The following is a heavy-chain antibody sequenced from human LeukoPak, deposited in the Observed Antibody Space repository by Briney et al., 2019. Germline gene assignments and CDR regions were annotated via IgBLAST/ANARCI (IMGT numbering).Heavy chain of an antibody. J-gene: IGHJ3*02. Sequence: GGSLRLSYAASGFTFNTYALSWVRQAPGKGLEWVSAISGGGATSYYADSVEGRFTISRDNSKNTLYLQMNSLRAEDTAIYYCAKDGSSGTAATADALDIWGQGTMVTVFS. CDR3: AKDGSSGTAATADALDI. D-gene: IGHD6-13*01. CDR1: GFTFNTYA. V-gene: IGHV3-23*01. CDR2: ISGGGATS.